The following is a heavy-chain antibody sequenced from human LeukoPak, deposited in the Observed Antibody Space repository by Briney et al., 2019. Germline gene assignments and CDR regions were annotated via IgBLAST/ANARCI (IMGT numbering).Heavy chain of an antibody. J-gene: IGHJ4*02. V-gene: IGHV4-4*09. CDR1: GGSISSYY. Sequence: PSETLSLTCTVSGGSISSYYWSWIRQPPGKGLEWIGNIYTSGSTYYNPSLKSRVTISVDTFKNQFSLKLNSVTAADTAVYYCARKYCRSTRCYDYFDYWGQGTLVTVSS. D-gene: IGHD2-2*01. CDR2: IYTSGST. CDR3: ARKYCRSTRCYDYFDY.